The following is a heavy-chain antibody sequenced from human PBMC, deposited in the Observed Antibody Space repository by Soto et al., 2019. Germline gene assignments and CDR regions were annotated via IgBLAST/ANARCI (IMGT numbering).Heavy chain of an antibody. Sequence: GGSLRLSCAAYGFTFTRYSMNWVRQAPGKGLEWVSSISSTTNYIYYGDSMKGRFTISRDNAKNSLYLEMNSLRAEDTAVYYCARESEDLTSNFDYRGQGTLVTVSS. CDR3: ARESEDLTSNFDY. CDR2: ISSTTNYI. J-gene: IGHJ4*02. V-gene: IGHV3-21*06. CDR1: GFTFTRYS.